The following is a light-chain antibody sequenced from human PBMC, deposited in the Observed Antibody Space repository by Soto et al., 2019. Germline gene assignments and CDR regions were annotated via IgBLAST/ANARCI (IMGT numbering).Light chain of an antibody. CDR2: VAS. J-gene: IGKJ5*01. CDR3: QQYGSSPPIT. Sequence: EIVLTQSPGTLSLSPGERATLSCRASQSVSSSYLAWYQQKPGQAPRLLIYVASSRATGIPDRFSGSGSGTDFSLTISRLESEDFAVYYCQQYGSSPPITFGQGTRLEIK. CDR1: QSVSSSY. V-gene: IGKV3-20*01.